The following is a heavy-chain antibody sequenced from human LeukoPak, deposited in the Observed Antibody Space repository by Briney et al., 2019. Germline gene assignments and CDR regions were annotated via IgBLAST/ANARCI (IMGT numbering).Heavy chain of an antibody. V-gene: IGHV1-2*02. Sequence: ASVKVSCKASGGTFSSYAISWVRQAPGQGLEWMGWINPNSGGTNYAQKFQGRVTMTRDTSISTAYMELSRLRSDDTAVYYCARVGSVDYYDSSGYYFGYWGQGTLVTVSS. CDR1: GGTFSSYA. J-gene: IGHJ4*02. CDR3: ARVGSVDYYDSSGYYFGY. CDR2: INPNSGGT. D-gene: IGHD3-22*01.